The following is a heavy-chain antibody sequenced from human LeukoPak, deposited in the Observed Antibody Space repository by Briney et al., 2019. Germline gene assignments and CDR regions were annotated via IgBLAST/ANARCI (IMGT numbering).Heavy chain of an antibody. Sequence: PSETLSLTCTVSGDSIRSYYWSWIRQSPGKGLEWIAYIYYNGRTDSNPSLKSRVTISLDMSKNQLSLKLNSVTAADTAVYYCVRHDYGTSWGLDWFFDLWGRGNLVIVSS. CDR1: GDSIRSYY. D-gene: IGHD6-13*01. CDR2: IYYNGRT. J-gene: IGHJ2*01. CDR3: VRHDYGTSWGLDWFFDL. V-gene: IGHV4-59*08.